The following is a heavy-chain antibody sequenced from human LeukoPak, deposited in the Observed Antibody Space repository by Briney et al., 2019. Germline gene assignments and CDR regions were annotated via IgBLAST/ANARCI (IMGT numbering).Heavy chain of an antibody. J-gene: IGHJ4*02. CDR1: GGSISSSSYY. CDR2: IYYSGST. CDR3: ARQTGFSSSWYFDY. Sequence: SETLSLTCTVSGGSISSSSYYWGWIRQPPGKGLEWIGSIYYSGSTYYNPSLKSRVTISVDTSKNQFSLKLSSVTAADTAVYYCARQTGFSSSWYFDYWGQGTLVTVSS. D-gene: IGHD6-13*01. V-gene: IGHV4-39*01.